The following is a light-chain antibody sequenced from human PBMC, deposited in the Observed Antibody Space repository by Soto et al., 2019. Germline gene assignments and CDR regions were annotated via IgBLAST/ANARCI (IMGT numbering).Light chain of an antibody. CDR1: SGHSSNI. Sequence: QLVLTQSSSASASLGSSVKLTCTLSSGHSSNIIAWHQQQPGKAPRYLMKLEGSGNYNKGSGVPDRFSGSSSGADRSLTXXXXXXXXXXXXYCETWDSNSRVFGGGTKVTVL. J-gene: IGLJ3*02. CDR2: LEGSGNY. V-gene: IGLV4-60*02. CDR3: ETWDSNSRV.